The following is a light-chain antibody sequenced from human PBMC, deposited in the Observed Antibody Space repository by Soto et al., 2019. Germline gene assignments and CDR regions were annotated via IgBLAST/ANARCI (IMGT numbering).Light chain of an antibody. Sequence: QSALAQPASVSGSPGHSITTSCTGTRYDVGTYNYVSWYQHHPGQAPKLIIYDVGSRPSGVSHRFSGSKSGITASLAISGLQAEDEADYYCTSYTSEHPRFYVFGTGTKVTVL. CDR2: DVG. V-gene: IGLV2-14*03. CDR3: TSYTSEHPRFYV. CDR1: RYDVGTYNY. J-gene: IGLJ1*01.